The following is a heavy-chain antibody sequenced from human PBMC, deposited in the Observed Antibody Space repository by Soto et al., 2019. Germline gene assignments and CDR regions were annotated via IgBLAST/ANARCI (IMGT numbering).Heavy chain of an antibody. Sequence: GASVKVSCKASGGTFSSYAISWVRQAPGRGLEWMGGIIPIFGTANYAQKFQGRVTITADESTSTAYMELSSLRSEDTAVYYCGVDSSSWYANYYYYGMDVWGQGTTVTVSS. CDR1: GGTFSSYA. D-gene: IGHD6-13*01. CDR3: GVDSSSWYANYYYYGMDV. J-gene: IGHJ6*02. V-gene: IGHV1-69*13. CDR2: IIPIFGTA.